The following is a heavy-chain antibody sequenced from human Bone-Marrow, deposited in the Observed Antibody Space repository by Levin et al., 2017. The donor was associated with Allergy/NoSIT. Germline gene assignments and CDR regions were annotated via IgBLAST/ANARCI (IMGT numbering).Heavy chain of an antibody. D-gene: IGHD4-23*01. J-gene: IGHJ3*02. V-gene: IGHV4-34*01. CDR2: INHSGST. CDR1: GGSFSGYY. CDR3: ARGTTVVPDAFDI. Sequence: PSETLSLTCAVYGGSFSGYYWSWIRQPPGKGLEWIGEINHSGSTNYNPSLKSRVTISVDTSKNQFSLKLSSVTAADTAVYYCARGTTVVPDAFDIWGQGTMVTVSS.